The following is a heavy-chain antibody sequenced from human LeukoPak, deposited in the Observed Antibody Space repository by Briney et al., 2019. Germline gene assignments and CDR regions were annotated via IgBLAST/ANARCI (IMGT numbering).Heavy chain of an antibody. CDR1: GFTFSSYN. CDR2: ISSSRRTI. Sequence: GGSLRLSCAASGFTFSSYNINWVRQAPGKGLEWASYISSSRRTISYADSVKGRFTISRDNAKNSLYLQMNSLRAEDTAVYYCARSSSRYCSGGSCYSGVLGYFDYWGQGTLVTVSS. D-gene: IGHD2-15*01. J-gene: IGHJ4*02. CDR3: ARSSSRYCSGGSCYSGVLGYFDY. V-gene: IGHV3-48*01.